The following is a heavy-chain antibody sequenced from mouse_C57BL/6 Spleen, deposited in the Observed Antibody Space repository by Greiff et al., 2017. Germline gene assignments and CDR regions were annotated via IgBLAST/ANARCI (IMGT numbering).Heavy chain of an antibody. CDR1: GYTFTDYY. D-gene: IGHD1-1*01. CDR3: ARHYYNSSSYDY. J-gene: IGHJ2*01. V-gene: IGHV1-26*01. Sequence: EVQLQQSGPELVKPGASVKISCKASGYTFTDYYMNWVKQSHGKSLEWIGDINPNNGGTSYNQKFKGKATLTVDKSSSTAYMELRSLTSEDSSVYDGARHYYNSSSYDYWGQGTTLTVSS. CDR2: INPNNGGT.